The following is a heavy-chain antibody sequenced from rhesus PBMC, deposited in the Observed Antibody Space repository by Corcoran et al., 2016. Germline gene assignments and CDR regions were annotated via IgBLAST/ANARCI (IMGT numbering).Heavy chain of an antibody. CDR1: GDSFSSYW. Sequence: QVQLQESGPGLVKPSETLSLTCAVSGDSFSSYWWSWIRQPPGKGLEWIGEINGDRWTTNYNPSLKRRVTISKDASKNQFSLKVSSVTAADTAVYDCVRWGHYFDYWGQGVLVTVSS. J-gene: IGHJ4*01. D-gene: IGHD5-24*01. CDR3: VRWGHYFDY. V-gene: IGHV4-80*01. CDR2: INGDRWTT.